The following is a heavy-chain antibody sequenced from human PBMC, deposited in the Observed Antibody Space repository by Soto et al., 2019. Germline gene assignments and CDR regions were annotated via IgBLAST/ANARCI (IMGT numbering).Heavy chain of an antibody. J-gene: IGHJ4*02. Sequence: EVQLLESGGGLVQPGGSLRLSCAAAGFTFSIYAMSWVRQAPGKGLEWVSAISGSGGSTYYADSVKGRFTISRDNSKNTLYLQMNSLRADDTAVYYCAKATLCGAATLIRDYWGQGTLVTVYS. CDR3: AKATLCGAATLIRDY. CDR2: ISGSGGST. V-gene: IGHV3-23*01. D-gene: IGHD6-13*01. CDR1: GFTFSIYA.